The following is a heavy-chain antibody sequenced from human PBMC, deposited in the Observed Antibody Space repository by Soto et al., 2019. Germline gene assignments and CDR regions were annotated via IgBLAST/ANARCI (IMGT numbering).Heavy chain of an antibody. CDR2: ISAYNGNT. J-gene: IGHJ4*02. V-gene: IGHV1-18*01. CDR1: GYTFTSYG. D-gene: IGHD6-13*01. Sequence: GASVKVSCKASGYTFTSYGISWVRQAPGQGLEWMGWISAYNGNTNYAQKLQGRVTMTTDTSTSTAYMELRSLRSDDTAVYYCARDFVRLNPAAGHIDYWGQGTLVTVS. CDR3: ARDFVRLNPAAGHIDY.